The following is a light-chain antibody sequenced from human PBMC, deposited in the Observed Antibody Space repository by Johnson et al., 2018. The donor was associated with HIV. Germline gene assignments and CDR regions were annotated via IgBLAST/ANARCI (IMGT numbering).Light chain of an antibody. Sequence: QSVLTQPPSVSAAPGQKVTISCSGSSSNIGNNYVSWYQQLPGTAPKLLIYDNSKRPSGIPHRFSGSKSGTSATLGITGLQTGDEADYYCGTLDSSLSAGVFGSWTKVTVL. CDR3: GTLDSSLSAGV. V-gene: IGLV1-51*01. CDR1: SSNIGNNY. J-gene: IGLJ1*01. CDR2: DNS.